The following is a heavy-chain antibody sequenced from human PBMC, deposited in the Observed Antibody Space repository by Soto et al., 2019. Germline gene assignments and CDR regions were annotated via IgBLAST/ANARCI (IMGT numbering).Heavy chain of an antibody. Sequence: QVQLVQSGAEVKKPGASVKVSCKTSGYTFTTYGVSWVRQAPGLGLEWMGWISGYNGNTNSAPKFQGRVSMTTYTSTRTVYMELGSLRSDDTYVYDCASYERTSCGGDNCEPYVDYWGQGTLVTVSS. CDR2: ISGYNGNT. V-gene: IGHV1-18*01. J-gene: IGHJ4*02. CDR3: ASYERTSCGGDNCEPYVDY. D-gene: IGHD2-21*01. CDR1: GYTFTTYG.